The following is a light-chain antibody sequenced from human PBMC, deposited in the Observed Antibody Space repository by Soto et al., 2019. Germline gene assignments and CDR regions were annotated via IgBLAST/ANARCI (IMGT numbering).Light chain of an antibody. CDR1: SSNIGGNS. Sequence: QSLLTQPXSVSAAPGQKVTIPCSGSSSNIGGNSVSWYQQLPGTAPKLLIYDDNKRPSGIPDRFSGSKSGTSATLGITGFQTGDEADYYCGSWDSSLSAYVFGTGTKVTVL. CDR3: GSWDSSLSAYV. V-gene: IGLV1-51*01. J-gene: IGLJ1*01. CDR2: DDN.